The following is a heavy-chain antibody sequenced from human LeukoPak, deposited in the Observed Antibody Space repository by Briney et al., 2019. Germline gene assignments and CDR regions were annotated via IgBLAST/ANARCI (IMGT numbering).Heavy chain of an antibody. V-gene: IGHV3-49*05. CDR3: TRDEIVGATNYYSDY. CDR1: GFTFGDYA. D-gene: IGHD1-26*01. J-gene: IGHJ4*02. CDR2: IRSKAYGGTT. Sequence: KPGRSLRLSCTASGFTFGDYAMSWFRQAPGKGLEWVGFIRSKAYGGTTEYAASVKGRFTISRDDSKSIAYLQMNSLKTEDTAVYYCTRDEIVGATNYYSDYWGQGTLVTVSS.